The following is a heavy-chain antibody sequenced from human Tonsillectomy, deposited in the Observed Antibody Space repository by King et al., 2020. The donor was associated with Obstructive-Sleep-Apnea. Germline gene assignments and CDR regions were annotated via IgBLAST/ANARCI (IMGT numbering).Heavy chain of an antibody. CDR1: GGSISNYY. D-gene: IGHD3-10*01. V-gene: IGHV4-59*01. J-gene: IGHJ5*02. Sequence: QLQESGPGLVKPSETLSLTCTVSGGSISNYYWSWIRQSPGKGLEWIGYIYYSGSSNYNPSLKSRVTISVDTSKNQFSLKLSSVTAADTAVYYCARAPYGSGIIDWFDPWGQGTLVTVSS. CDR2: IYYSGSS. CDR3: ARAPYGSGIIDWFDP.